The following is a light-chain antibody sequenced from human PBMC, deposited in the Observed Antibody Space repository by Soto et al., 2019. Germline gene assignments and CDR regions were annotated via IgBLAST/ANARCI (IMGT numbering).Light chain of an antibody. J-gene: IGKJ2*01. Sequence: ENVVTQSPGTLSLSPGEGATLSCRASQSVDSRYLAWYQQKPGQAPRLLIYGTSSRASGIPDRFIGSGSGTDFHLTICSLRPEGVAVFYFLLVGTAAYPFSQGTTLE. CDR3: LLVGTAAYP. V-gene: IGKV3-20*01. CDR2: GTS. CDR1: QSVDSRY.